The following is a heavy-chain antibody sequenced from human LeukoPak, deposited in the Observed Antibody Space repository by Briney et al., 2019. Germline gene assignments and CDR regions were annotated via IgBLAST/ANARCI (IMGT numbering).Heavy chain of an antibody. D-gene: IGHD6-19*01. Sequence: SQTLSLTCTVSGGSISSGGYYWSWIRQHPGKGLEWIGYIYYTGSTYYNPSLKSRVTISLDTSRNQFSLKLSSVTAADTAVYYCARAPENNSGSFDPWGQGTLVTVSS. CDR1: GGSISSGGYY. J-gene: IGHJ5*02. CDR3: ARAPENNSGSFDP. V-gene: IGHV4-31*03. CDR2: IYYTGST.